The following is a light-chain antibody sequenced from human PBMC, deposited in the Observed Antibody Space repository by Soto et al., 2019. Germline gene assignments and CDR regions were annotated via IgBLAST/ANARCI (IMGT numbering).Light chain of an antibody. CDR1: SSDVGGYNY. V-gene: IGLV2-14*01. CDR3: SSYTSSSLYV. J-gene: IGLJ1*01. Sequence: QSALTQPASVSGSPRQSITISCTGTSSDVGGYNYVSWYQQHPGKAPKLMIYDVSNRPSGVSNRFSGSKSGNTASLTISGPQAEDEADYYCSSYTSSSLYVFGTGTKLTVL. CDR2: DVS.